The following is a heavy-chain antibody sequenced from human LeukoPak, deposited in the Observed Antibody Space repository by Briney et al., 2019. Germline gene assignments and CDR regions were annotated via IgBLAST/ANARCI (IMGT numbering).Heavy chain of an antibody. V-gene: IGHV3-13*01. Sequence: GGSLRLSCAASGFTFSSYDMHWVRQATGKGLEWVSAIGTAGDTYYPGSVKGRFTISRENAKNSLYLQMNSLRAGDTAVYYCAKGGDTNYYMDVWGKGTTVTISS. CDR2: IGTAGDT. CDR1: GFTFSSYD. CDR3: AKGGDTNYYMDV. D-gene: IGHD2-21*01. J-gene: IGHJ6*03.